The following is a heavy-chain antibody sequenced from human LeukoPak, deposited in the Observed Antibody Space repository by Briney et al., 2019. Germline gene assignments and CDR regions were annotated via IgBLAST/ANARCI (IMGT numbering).Heavy chain of an antibody. J-gene: IGHJ3*02. D-gene: IGHD6-13*01. CDR3: ATRSAAGTLGAFDI. CDR2: FDPEDGET. V-gene: IGHV1-24*01. Sequence: ASVKVFCKVSGYTLTELSMHWVRQAPGKGLEWMGGFDPEDGETIYAQKFQGRVTMTEDTSTDTAYMELSSLRSEDTAVYYCATRSAAGTLGAFDIWGQGTMVTVSS. CDR1: GYTLTELS.